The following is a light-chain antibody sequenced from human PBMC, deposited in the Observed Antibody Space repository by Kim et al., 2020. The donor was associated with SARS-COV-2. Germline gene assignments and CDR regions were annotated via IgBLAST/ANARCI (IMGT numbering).Light chain of an antibody. V-gene: IGKV3-15*01. CDR3: QHYRNWPTT. J-gene: IGKJ1*01. CDR2: GAS. Sequence: EIVMTQSPATLSLSPGERATLSCRASQSVSSNLAWYQQKPGQAPRLLIYGASNRVTGIPARFSGSGSGTEFTLTISSLQSEDFALYYCQHYRNWPTTFGQGTKVDIK. CDR1: QSVSSN.